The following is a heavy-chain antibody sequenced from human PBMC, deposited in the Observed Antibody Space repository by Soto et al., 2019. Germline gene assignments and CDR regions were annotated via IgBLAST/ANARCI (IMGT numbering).Heavy chain of an antibody. J-gene: IGHJ4*02. Sequence: QVHLVESGGGAVQPGRSLRLSCVASGFTFSSYGMHWVRQAPGKGLEWVSVIWFDGNKEYYADPVKGRFTISRDNSKNTLYLQMNSLRAEDTAVYYCAGGMGQQAPDYFDYWGQGTLVTVSS. CDR1: GFTFSSYG. CDR2: IWFDGNKE. CDR3: AGGMGQQAPDYFDY. V-gene: IGHV3-33*01. D-gene: IGHD6-13*01.